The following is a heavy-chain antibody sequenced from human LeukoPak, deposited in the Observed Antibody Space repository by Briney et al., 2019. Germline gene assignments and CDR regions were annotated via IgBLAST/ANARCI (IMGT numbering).Heavy chain of an antibody. V-gene: IGHV4-34*01. Sequence: SETLSLTCAVYGGSFSAYYWSWIRRPPGKGLEWIAEINHSGNINYNPSLESRVTLSVDPSKHPFSLRLRSVTAADTAVYFCARMVRERHSFDIWGQGTGVTVSS. CDR3: ARMVRERHSFDI. CDR1: GGSFSAYY. J-gene: IGHJ3*02. CDR2: INHSGNI. D-gene: IGHD3-10*01.